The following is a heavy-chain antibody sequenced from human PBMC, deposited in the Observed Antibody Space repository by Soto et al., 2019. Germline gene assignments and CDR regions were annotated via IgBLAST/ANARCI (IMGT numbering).Heavy chain of an antibody. CDR3: ARHPLNYYYGMDV. CDR2: IYPGDSDT. CDR1: GYSVTSYW. Sequence: GESLKISCKGSGYSVTSYWIGWVRQMPGKGLEWMGIIYPGDSDTRYSPSFQGQVTISADKSISTAYLQWSSLKASDTAMYYCARHPLNYYYGMDVWGQGTTVTVSS. V-gene: IGHV5-51*01. J-gene: IGHJ6*02.